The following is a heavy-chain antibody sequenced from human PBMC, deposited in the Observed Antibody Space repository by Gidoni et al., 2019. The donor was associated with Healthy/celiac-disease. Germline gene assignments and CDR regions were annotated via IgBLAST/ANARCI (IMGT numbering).Heavy chain of an antibody. D-gene: IGHD3-10*01. V-gene: IGHV3-7*01. Sequence: EVQLVESGGGLVQPGGSLRLSCAASGFTFSSHWMSWVRQAPGKGLEWVANIKQDGSEKYYVDSVKGRFTISRDNAKNSLYLQMNSLRAEDTAVYYCAREGGWFEPCDYWGQGTLVTVSS. CDR3: AREGGWFEPCDY. CDR2: IKQDGSEK. CDR1: GFTFSSHW. J-gene: IGHJ4*02.